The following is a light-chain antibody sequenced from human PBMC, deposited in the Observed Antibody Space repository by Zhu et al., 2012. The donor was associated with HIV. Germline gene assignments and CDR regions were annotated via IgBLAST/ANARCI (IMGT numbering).Light chain of an antibody. Sequence: DIQLTQSPSFLSASVGDRVTTTCRASQDISIYLAWYQQKPGKAPKLLIYPASALQSGVPSRFSGSRSGTEFTLTISSLQPEDFGTYYCQQFNTYPLTFGGGTKVEIK. CDR2: PAS. CDR3: QQFNTYPLT. CDR1: QDISIY. J-gene: IGKJ4*01. V-gene: IGKV1-9*01.